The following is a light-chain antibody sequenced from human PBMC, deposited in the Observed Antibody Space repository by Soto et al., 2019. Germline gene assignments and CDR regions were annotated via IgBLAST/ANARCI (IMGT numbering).Light chain of an antibody. CDR3: QHSYSPLWT. Sequence: DIQMTQSLASRSASVGDRVTITCLESQSISSYLHLYQQKPGKAPKLLIYAASSLQSGVPSRFSGSGSATDFPLTISSLQPEDFATNYCQHSYSPLWTFGQGTKVDI. V-gene: IGKV1-39*01. J-gene: IGKJ1*01. CDR1: QSISSY. CDR2: AAS.